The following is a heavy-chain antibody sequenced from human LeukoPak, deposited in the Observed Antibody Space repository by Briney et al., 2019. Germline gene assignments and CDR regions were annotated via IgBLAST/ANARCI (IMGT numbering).Heavy chain of an antibody. J-gene: IGHJ5*02. Sequence: SVKVSCKASGGTFSSYAISWVRQAPGQGLEWMGGIIPIFGTANYAQKFQGRVTITADESTSTAYMELSSLRSEDTAVYYCARTHTGPYDSSGYYYAWGQGTLVTVSS. V-gene: IGHV1-69*13. D-gene: IGHD3-22*01. CDR2: IIPIFGTA. CDR3: ARTHTGPYDSSGYYYA. CDR1: GGTFSSYA.